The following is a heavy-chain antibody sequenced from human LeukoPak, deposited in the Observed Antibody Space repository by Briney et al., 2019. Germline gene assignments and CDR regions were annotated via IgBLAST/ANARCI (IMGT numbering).Heavy chain of an antibody. CDR1: GFTFSSYA. J-gene: IGHJ4*02. V-gene: IGHV3-66*01. CDR3: ARSKWELPSDY. Sequence: PGGSLRLSCAASGFTFSSYAMNWVRQAPGKGLEWVSVIYSGGSTYYADSVKGRFTISRDNSKNTLYLQMNSLRAEDTAVYYCARSKWELPSDYWGQGTLVTVSS. D-gene: IGHD1-26*01. CDR2: IYSGGST.